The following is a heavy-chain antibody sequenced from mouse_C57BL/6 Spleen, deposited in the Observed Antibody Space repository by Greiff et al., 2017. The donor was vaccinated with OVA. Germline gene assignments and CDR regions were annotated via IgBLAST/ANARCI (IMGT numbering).Heavy chain of an antibody. D-gene: IGHD1-1*01. J-gene: IGHJ2*01. CDR3: ARFTTVVATPYFDY. V-gene: IGHV5-6*01. CDR2: ISSGGSYT. Sequence: EVKVVESGGDLVKPGGSLKLSCAASGFTFSSYGMSWVRQTPDKRLEWVATISSGGSYTYYPDSVKGRFTISRDNAKNTLYLQMSSLKSEDTAMYYCARFTTVVATPYFDYWGQGTTLTVSS. CDR1: GFTFSSYG.